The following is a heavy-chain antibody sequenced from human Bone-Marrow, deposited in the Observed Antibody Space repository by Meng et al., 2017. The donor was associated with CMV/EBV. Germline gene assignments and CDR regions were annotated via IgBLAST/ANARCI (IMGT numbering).Heavy chain of an antibody. CDR2: IDPNSGNT. CDR1: GGTFTRYD. CDR3: ARADRSFDFWSGYPRFDP. D-gene: IGHD3-3*01. J-gene: IGHJ5*02. Sequence: ASVKVSCKASGGTFTRYDIIWVRQATGQGLEWMGRIDPNSGNTGYAQKFQGRVTMTRNTSKSTAYMELSSLRSEDTAVYYCARADRSFDFWSGYPRFDPWGQGTLVTVSS. V-gene: IGHV1-8*01.